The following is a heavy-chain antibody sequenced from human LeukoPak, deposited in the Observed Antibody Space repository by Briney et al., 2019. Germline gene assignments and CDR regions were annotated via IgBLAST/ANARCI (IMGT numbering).Heavy chain of an antibody. CDR1: GFSISTSGMR. CDR2: IDWDDDK. D-gene: IGHD6-13*01. J-gene: IGHJ5*02. Sequence: SGPTLVNPTQTLTLTCTFSGFSISTSGMRVSWIRQPPRKALEWLARIDWDDDKFYSTSLKTRLTISKDTSKNQVVLTMTNMDPVDTATYYCAREQQLVGGWFDPWGQGTLVTVSS. V-gene: IGHV2-70*04. CDR3: AREQQLVGGWFDP.